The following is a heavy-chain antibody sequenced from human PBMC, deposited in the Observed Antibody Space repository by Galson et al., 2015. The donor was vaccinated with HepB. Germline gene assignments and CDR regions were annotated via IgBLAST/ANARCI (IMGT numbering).Heavy chain of an antibody. CDR2: IYTSGST. CDR3: ARDLPILQELLCDAFDI. D-gene: IGHD1-26*01. V-gene: IGHV4-4*07. J-gene: IGHJ3*02. Sequence: SETLSLTCTVSGGSISSYYWSWIRQPAGKGLEWIGRIYTSGSTNYNPSLKSRVTMSVDTSKNQFSLKLSSVTAADTAVYYCARDLPILQELLCDAFDIWGQGTMVTVSS. CDR1: GGSISSYY.